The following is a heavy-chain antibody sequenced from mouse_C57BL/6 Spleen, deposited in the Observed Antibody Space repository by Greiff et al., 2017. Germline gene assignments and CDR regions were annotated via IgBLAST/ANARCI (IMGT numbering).Heavy chain of an antibody. CDR2: INPNNGGT. Sequence: VQLQQSGPELVKPGASVTMSCKDSGYTFTDYNMHWVQQSHGKSLEWIGYINPNNGGTSYNQKFKGQATLTVNKSSRTAYMELRSLTSDDAAVYYCSSGGLPPFAYWGQGTLVTVSA. CDR3: SSGGLPPFAY. CDR1: GYTFTDYN. V-gene: IGHV1-22*01. J-gene: IGHJ3*01. D-gene: IGHD3-1*01.